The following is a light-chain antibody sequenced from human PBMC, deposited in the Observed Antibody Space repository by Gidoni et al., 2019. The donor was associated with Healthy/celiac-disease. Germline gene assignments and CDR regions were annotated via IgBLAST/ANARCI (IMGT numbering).Light chain of an antibody. CDR1: SSNIGAGYD. V-gene: IGLV1-40*01. J-gene: IGLJ2*01. CDR2: GNS. CDR3: QSYDSSLSGSV. Sequence: QSVPTQPPSVSGAPGQRVTISCTGSSSNIGAGYDVHWYQQLPGTAPKLLIYGNSNRPSGVPDRFSGSKSGTSASLAITGLQAEDEADYYCQSYDSSLSGSVFGGGTKLTVL.